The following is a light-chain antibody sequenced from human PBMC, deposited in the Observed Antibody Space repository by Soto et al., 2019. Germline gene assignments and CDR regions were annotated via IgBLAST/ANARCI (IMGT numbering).Light chain of an antibody. CDR3: QHYDSYSYN. CDR2: KAS. CDR1: QSIGDS. V-gene: IGKV1-5*03. Sequence: DIQVTQSPSILSAYVGDRVTITCRASQSIGDSLAWFQQKLGKAPKLLIYKASILESGVPSRFSGSGSGTEFTLTINSLQPDDFAPYFCQHYDSYSYNFGQGTKLEIK. J-gene: IGKJ2*01.